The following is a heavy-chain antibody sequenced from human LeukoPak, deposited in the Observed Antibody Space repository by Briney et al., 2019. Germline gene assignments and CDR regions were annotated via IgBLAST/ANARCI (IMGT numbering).Heavy chain of an antibody. Sequence: GGSLRLSCAASGFTFSSYWMSWVRQAPGKGLEGVANIKQDGSEKYYVDSVKGRFTISRDNAKNSLYLQMNSLRAEDTAVYYCARDQTPDYYYYYMDVWGKGTTVTVSS. CDR2: IKQDGSEK. V-gene: IGHV3-7*01. CDR3: ARDQTPDYYYYYMDV. J-gene: IGHJ6*03. CDR1: GFTFSSYW.